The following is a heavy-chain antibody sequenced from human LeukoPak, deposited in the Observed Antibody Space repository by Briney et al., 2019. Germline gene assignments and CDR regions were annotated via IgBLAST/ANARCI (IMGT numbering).Heavy chain of an antibody. CDR1: GGSISGYY. V-gene: IGHV4-59*08. Sequence: PSETLSLTCTVSGGSISGYYWSWIRQTPGKGLEWIAYIYYSGSIEYNPSLQSRVTISVDTSKNQFFLTLSSVTAADTAVYYCARHFSGTSAPLPFDYWGQGTLVTVSS. D-gene: IGHD1-1*01. CDR3: ARHFSGTSAPLPFDY. J-gene: IGHJ4*02. CDR2: IYYSGSI.